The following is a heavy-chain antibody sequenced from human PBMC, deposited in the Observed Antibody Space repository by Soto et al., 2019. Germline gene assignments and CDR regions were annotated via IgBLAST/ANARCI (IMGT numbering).Heavy chain of an antibody. Sequence: SETLSLTCTVSGGYISSSSYYWGWIRQPPGKGLEWIGSIYYSGSTYYNPSPKSRVTISVDTSKNQFSLKLSSVTAADTAVYYCARWMWGYDDYGMDVWGQGTTVTVSS. D-gene: IGHD5-12*01. CDR1: GGYISSSSYY. J-gene: IGHJ6*02. V-gene: IGHV4-39*01. CDR3: ARWMWGYDDYGMDV. CDR2: IYYSGST.